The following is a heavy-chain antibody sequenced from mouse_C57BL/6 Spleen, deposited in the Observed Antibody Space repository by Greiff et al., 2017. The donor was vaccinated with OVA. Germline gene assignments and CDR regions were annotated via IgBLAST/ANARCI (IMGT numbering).Heavy chain of an antibody. Sequence: DVMLVESGEGLVKPGGSLKLSCAASGFTFSSYAMSWVRQTPEKRLEWVAYISSGGDYIYYADNVKGRFTISRDNARNTLYLQMSSLKSEDTAMXYCTGAAHYYGSSYWYCDGWGKGTTVTVSS. CDR3: TGAAHYYGSSYWYCDG. CDR2: ISSGGDYI. J-gene: IGHJ1*03. V-gene: IGHV5-9-1*02. D-gene: IGHD1-1*01. CDR1: GFTFSSYA.